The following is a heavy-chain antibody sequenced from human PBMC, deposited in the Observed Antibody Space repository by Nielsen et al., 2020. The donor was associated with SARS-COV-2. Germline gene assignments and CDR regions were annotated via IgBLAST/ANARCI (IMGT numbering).Heavy chain of an antibody. J-gene: IGHJ6*02. CDR2: IYYSGST. Sequence: IRQPPGKGLEWIGYIYYSGSTYYNPSLKSRVTISVDTSKNQFSLKLSSVTAADTALYYCARERVGGITIFGVVTRYGMDVWGQGTTVTVSS. D-gene: IGHD3-3*01. V-gene: IGHV4-30-4*01. CDR3: ARERVGGITIFGVVTRYGMDV.